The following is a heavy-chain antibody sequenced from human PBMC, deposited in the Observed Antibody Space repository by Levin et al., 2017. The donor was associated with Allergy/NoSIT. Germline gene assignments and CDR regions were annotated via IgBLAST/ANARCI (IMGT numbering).Heavy chain of an antibody. Sequence: GESLKISCAASEFTFSSYSMNWVRQAPGKGLEWVSYISSSSTTIYYADSVKGRFTISRDNAKNSLYLQMNSLRDEDTAVYYCARCGVGLDRGYDPFDCWGQGTLVTVSS. CDR1: EFTFSSYS. J-gene: IGHJ4*02. CDR3: ARCGVGLDRGYDPFDC. D-gene: IGHD3-22*01. CDR2: ISSSSTTI. V-gene: IGHV3-48*02.